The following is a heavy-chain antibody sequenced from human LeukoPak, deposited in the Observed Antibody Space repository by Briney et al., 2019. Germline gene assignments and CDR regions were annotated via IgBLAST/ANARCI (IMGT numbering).Heavy chain of an antibody. CDR1: GGSVSSGSHY. V-gene: IGHV4-61*01. J-gene: IGHJ4*02. D-gene: IGHD3-10*01. CDR3: ARTAMVRGVNSFDY. Sequence: SETLSLTCTVSGGSVSSGSHYWSWIRQPPGTGLGWIGYSYYSGSTNYNPSLKSRVTISVDTSKNQFSLKLSSVTAADTAVYYCARTAMVRGVNSFDYWGQGTLVTVSS. CDR2: SYYSGST.